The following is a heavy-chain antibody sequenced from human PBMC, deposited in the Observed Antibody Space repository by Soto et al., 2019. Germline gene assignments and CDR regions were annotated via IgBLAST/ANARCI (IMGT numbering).Heavy chain of an antibody. J-gene: IGHJ6*02. CDR2: IDPSDSYT. CDR3: ASSYDSSGYFRYYYGMDV. D-gene: IGHD3-22*01. V-gene: IGHV5-10-1*01. Sequence: LGESLKISCKGSGYSFTSYWISWVRQMPGKGLEWMGRIDPSDSYTNYSPSFQGHVTISADKSISTAYLQWSSLKASDTAMYYCASSYDSSGYFRYYYGMDVWGQGTTVTVSS. CDR1: GYSFTSYW.